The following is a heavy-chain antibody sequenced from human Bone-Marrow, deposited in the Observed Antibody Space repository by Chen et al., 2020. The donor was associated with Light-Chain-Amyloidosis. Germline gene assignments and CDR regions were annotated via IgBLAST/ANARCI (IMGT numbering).Heavy chain of an antibody. CDR2: IYTSGNT. V-gene: IGHV4-61*02. J-gene: IGHJ3*02. CDR1: GASMTNGSHY. D-gene: IGHD7-27*01. CDR3: ARDLNWGWTFGAFDI. Sequence: GSGPGLVKPSQTLSLTCSVSGASMTNGSHYWSWIRLPAGKGLEWIGRIYTSGNTNYSPSLKSRVTISVDTSKNQFSLKLNSVTAADTAVYYCARDLNWGWTFGAFDIWGQGTMVTVSS.